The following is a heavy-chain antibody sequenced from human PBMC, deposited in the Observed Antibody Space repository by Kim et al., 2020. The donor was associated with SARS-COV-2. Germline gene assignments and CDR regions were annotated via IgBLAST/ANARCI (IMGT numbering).Heavy chain of an antibody. J-gene: IGHJ4*02. Sequence: SQKFQGRVTITRDTSASTAYMELSSLRSEDTAVYYCARSIAAAGTGAFDYWGQGTLVTVSS. D-gene: IGHD6-13*01. V-gene: IGHV1-3*01. CDR3: ARSIAAAGTGAFDY.